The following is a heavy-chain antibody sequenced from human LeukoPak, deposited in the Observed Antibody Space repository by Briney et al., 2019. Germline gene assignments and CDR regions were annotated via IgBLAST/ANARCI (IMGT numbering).Heavy chain of an antibody. CDR3: TTGFFGVVNDAFDI. J-gene: IGHJ3*02. Sequence: GGSLRLSCAASGLTFSNAWMNWVRQAPGKGLEWVGRIYSKTDGGTTDYAAPVKGRFTISRDDSKNALYLQMNSLKTEDTALYYCTTGFFGVVNDAFDIWGQGTMVTVSS. V-gene: IGHV3-15*01. CDR1: GLTFSNAW. CDR2: IYSKTDGGTT. D-gene: IGHD3-3*01.